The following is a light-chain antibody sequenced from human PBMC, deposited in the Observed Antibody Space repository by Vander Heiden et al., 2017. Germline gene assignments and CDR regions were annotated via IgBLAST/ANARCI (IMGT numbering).Light chain of an antibody. CDR3: QASDSRTAGVV. CDR1: KLGEKY. V-gene: IGLV3-1*01. CDR2: KDS. J-gene: IGLJ2*01. Sequence: SYQLTQPPSVSVTPGQTASIPCSGDKLGEKYAWWYQQKPGQSPVLVIYKDSKRPSGIPERFSGSNSGKTDTLTISGIQAMDEADYYCQASDSRTAGVVFGGGTKLTVL.